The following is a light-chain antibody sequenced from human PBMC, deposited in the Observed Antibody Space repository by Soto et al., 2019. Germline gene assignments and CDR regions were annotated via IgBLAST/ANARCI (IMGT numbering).Light chain of an antibody. CDR3: CSYAGNSGV. CDR1: SSDVGSYNF. V-gene: IGLV2-23*02. Sequence: QSALTQPASVSGSPGQSIIISCLGTSSDVGSYNFVSWYQQHPGKAPKLMIYEVSKRPSGVSNRFSGSKSGNTASLTISGLQPEDEADYYCCSYAGNSGVFGGGTKLTVL. CDR2: EVS. J-gene: IGLJ3*02.